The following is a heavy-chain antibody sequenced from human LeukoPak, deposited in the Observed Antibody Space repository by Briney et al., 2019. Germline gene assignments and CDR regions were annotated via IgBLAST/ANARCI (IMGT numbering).Heavy chain of an antibody. CDR1: GFTFSSYA. CDR3: ARPPYGGVDY. V-gene: IGHV3-64*04. CDR2: ISSVGEST. D-gene: IGHD4-23*01. J-gene: IGHJ4*02. Sequence: GGSLRLSCSGSGFTFSSYAMHWVRQAPGKGLEHLSAISSVGESTYYADSVKGRFTISRDKSKNTLYLQMNSLRAEDTAVYYCARPPYGGVDYWGQGTLVTVSS.